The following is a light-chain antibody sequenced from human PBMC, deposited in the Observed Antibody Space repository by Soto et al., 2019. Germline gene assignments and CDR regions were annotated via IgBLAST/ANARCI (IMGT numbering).Light chain of an antibody. V-gene: IGKV3-20*01. CDR2: GAS. Sequence: EMVLTQSPGTLSLSPGERATLSRSASQSISSSFLAWYQQRPGQAPRLLIFGASYRATGIPDRFSGSGSGTDFTLTISRLEPEDFAVYYCQHYGNSPPEYAFGPGTNVDSK. CDR1: QSISSSF. CDR3: QHYGNSPPEYA. J-gene: IGKJ3*01.